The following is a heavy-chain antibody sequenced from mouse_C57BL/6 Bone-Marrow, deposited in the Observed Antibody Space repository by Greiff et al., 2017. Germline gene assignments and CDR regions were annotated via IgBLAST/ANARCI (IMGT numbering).Heavy chain of an antibody. CDR3: AHYYGSSYAMDY. Sequence: VQLKESGPGLVKPSQSLSLTCSVTGYSITSGYYWNWIRQFPGNKLEWMGYISYDGSNNYNPSLKNLISITRDTSKNQFFLKLNSLTTEDTATYYCAHYYGSSYAMDYWGQGTSVTVSS. J-gene: IGHJ4*01. D-gene: IGHD1-1*01. CDR2: ISYDGSN. CDR1: GYSITSGYY. V-gene: IGHV3-6*01.